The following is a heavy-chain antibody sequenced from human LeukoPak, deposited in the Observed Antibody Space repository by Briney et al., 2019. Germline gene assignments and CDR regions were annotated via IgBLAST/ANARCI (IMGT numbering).Heavy chain of an antibody. CDR2: IDWDDDK. CDR3: ARISGPGAFDI. CDR1: GFSLTTSGTR. Sequence: SGPALVKPTQTLTLTCTLSGFSLTTSGTRVGWIRQPPEKALEFLARIDWDDDKFYCTSLKTRLTISKDTSKNQVVLTMTNMDPVDTATYYCARISGPGAFDIWGQGTMVTVSS. D-gene: IGHD6-25*01. J-gene: IGHJ3*02. V-gene: IGHV2-70*04.